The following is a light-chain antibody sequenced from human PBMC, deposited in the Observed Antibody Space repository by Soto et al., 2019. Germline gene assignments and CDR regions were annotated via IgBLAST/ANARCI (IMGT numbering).Light chain of an antibody. J-gene: IGLJ2*01. CDR3: ATWDSSLSAVV. CDR2: DNN. V-gene: IGLV1-51*01. CDR1: SSNIGNNY. Sequence: QSVLTQPPSVSAAPGQKVTISCSGSSSNIGNNYVSWYQQLPGTAPKLLIYDNNKRPSGTPDRFSGSKSGTSATLGITGLQTGDEADYYCATWDSSLSAVVFGGGTKLTVL.